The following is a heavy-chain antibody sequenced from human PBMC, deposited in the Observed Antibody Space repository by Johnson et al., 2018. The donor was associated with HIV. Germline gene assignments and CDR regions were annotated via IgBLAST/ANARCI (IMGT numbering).Heavy chain of an antibody. CDR2: ISRNGDTT. CDR1: GFTLSNYA. V-gene: IGHV3-64*01. J-gene: IGHJ3*02. D-gene: IGHD3-10*01. CDR3: ARLRGGFDI. Sequence: VQLVESGGGVVQPGRSPRLSCAASGFTLSNYAIHWVRQAPGQGLEYVSGISRNGDTTYYAKSVKGRFTISRDNSKKTVYLQMGSLRPEDMTVYYCARLRGGFDIWGQGTLVTVSS.